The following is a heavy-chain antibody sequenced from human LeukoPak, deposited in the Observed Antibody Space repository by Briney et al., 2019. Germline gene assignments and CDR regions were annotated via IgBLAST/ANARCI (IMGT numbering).Heavy chain of an antibody. J-gene: IGHJ4*02. CDR2: IYHSGST. CDR3: ARSPITPASFDY. D-gene: IGHD5-24*01. CDR1: GGSISSGGYS. Sequence: PSETLSLTCAVSGGSISSGGYSWGWIRQPPGKGLEWIGYIYHSGSTYYNPSLKSRVTISVNRSKNQFSLKLSSVTAADTAVYYCARSPITPASFDYWGQGTLVTVSS. V-gene: IGHV4-30-2*01.